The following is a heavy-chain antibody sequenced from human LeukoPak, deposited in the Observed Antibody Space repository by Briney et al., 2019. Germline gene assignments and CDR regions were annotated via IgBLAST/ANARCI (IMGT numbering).Heavy chain of an antibody. J-gene: IGHJ6*04. Sequence: SETLSLTCTVSSGSVNSGSYYWSWIRQPPGKGLEWIGYIYYSGSTNFNPSLKSRVTISVDTSKNQFSLKLSSVTAADTAVYYCARMYCSSTSCYRGYYYYGMDVWGKGTTVTVSS. D-gene: IGHD2-2*02. CDR3: ARMYCSSTSCYRGYYYYGMDV. CDR2: IYYSGST. CDR1: SGSVNSGSYY. V-gene: IGHV4-61*01.